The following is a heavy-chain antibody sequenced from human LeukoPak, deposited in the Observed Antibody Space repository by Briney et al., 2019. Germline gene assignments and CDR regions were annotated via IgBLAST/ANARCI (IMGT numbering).Heavy chain of an antibody. V-gene: IGHV3-21*01. J-gene: IGHJ4*02. D-gene: IGHD5-18*01. CDR3: ARVGHTADFDY. CDR1: GFTFSSYS. CDR2: ISSSSSYI. Sequence: GGSLRLSCAASGFTFSSYSMNWVRQAPGKGLEWVSSISSSSSYIYYADSVKGRFTISRDNAKNSLYLQMNSLRAGDTAVYYCARVGHTADFDYWGQGTLVTVSS.